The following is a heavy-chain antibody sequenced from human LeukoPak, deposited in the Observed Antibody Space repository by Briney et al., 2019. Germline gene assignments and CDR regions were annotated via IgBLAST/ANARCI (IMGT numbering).Heavy chain of an antibody. D-gene: IGHD3-16*01. CDR1: GGSISSYY. V-gene: IGHV4-59*08. J-gene: IGHJ5*02. CDR2: IYYSGST. Sequence: SETLSLTCTVSGGSISSYYWSWIRQPPGKGLEWIGYIYYSGSTNYNPSLKSRVTISVDTSKNQFSLKLSSVTAADTAVYYCARQDYDYVWGSCLNWFDPWGQGTLVTVSS. CDR3: ARQDYDYVWGSCLNWFDP.